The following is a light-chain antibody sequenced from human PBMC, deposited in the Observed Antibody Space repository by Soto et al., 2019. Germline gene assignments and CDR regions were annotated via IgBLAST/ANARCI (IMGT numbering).Light chain of an antibody. V-gene: IGLV2-8*01. CDR2: EVS. CDR1: SSDVGDYNY. J-gene: IGLJ2*01. Sequence: QSALTQPPSASXXPGQSVTIPCTGTSSDVGDYNYVSWYQQHPGKAPKLVIYEVSRRPSGVPDRFSGSKSGNTASLTVSGLQAEDEADYYCSSNAGSNNLVFGGGTKLTVL. CDR3: SSNAGSNNLV.